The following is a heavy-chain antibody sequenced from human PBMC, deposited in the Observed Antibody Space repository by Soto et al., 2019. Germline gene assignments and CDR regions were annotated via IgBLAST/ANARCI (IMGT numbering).Heavy chain of an antibody. CDR2: VYYSGST. CDR1: GGSISTYY. D-gene: IGHD2-2*01. J-gene: IGHJ5*02. Sequence: SETLSLTCTVSGGSISTYYWSWIRQSPGKGPEWIGYVYYSGSTNYNPSLKSRVTISVDTSKNQFSLKLSSVTAADTAVYYCARGKDIVLVPAAITWFDPWGQGTLVTVSS. V-gene: IGHV4-59*01. CDR3: ARGKDIVLVPAAITWFDP.